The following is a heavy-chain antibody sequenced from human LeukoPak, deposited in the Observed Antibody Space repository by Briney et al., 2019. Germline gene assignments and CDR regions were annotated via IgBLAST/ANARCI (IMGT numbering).Heavy chain of an antibody. V-gene: IGHV3-74*01. Sequence: GGSLRLSCAASGFTFSSYWMHWVRQAPGKGLVWVSRINSDGSSTSYADSVKGRFTISRDNAKKTLYLQMNSLRDEDTAVYYCATKYSSSDSIDYWGQGTLVTVSS. CDR2: INSDGSST. CDR1: GFTFSSYW. CDR3: ATKYSSSDSIDY. D-gene: IGHD6-6*01. J-gene: IGHJ4*02.